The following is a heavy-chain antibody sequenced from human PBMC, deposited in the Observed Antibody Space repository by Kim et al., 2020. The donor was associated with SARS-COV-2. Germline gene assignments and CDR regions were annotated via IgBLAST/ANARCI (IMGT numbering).Heavy chain of an antibody. Sequence: SETLSLTCTVSGGSISSSSYYWGWIRQPPGKGLEWMGSIYYSGSTYYNPSLKSRVTISVDTSKNQFSLKLTSVTAADTAVYYCARLEPGIAAAGSIDYWGQGTLVTVSS. CDR1: GGSISSSSYY. CDR3: ARLEPGIAAAGSIDY. V-gene: IGHV4-39*01. CDR2: IYYSGST. J-gene: IGHJ4*02. D-gene: IGHD6-13*01.